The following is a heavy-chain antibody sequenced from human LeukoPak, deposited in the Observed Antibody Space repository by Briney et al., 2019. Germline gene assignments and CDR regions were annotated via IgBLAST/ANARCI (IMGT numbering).Heavy chain of an antibody. CDR2: IIPIFGTA. V-gene: IGHV1-69*05. CDR1: GGTFSSYA. CDR3: ARGTAMVLLGQYFDY. Sequence: SVKVSCKASGGTFSSYAISWVRQAPGQGLEWMGGIIPIFGTANYAQRFQGRVTMTRDTSTSTVYMELSSLRSEDTAVYYCARGTAMVLLGQYFDYWGQGTLVTVSS. J-gene: IGHJ4*01. D-gene: IGHD5-18*01.